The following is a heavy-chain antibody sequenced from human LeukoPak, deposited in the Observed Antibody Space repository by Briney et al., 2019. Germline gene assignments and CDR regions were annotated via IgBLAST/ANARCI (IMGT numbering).Heavy chain of an antibody. CDR3: ARRSVTIYYMDV. J-gene: IGHJ6*03. V-gene: IGHV3-23*01. CDR2: ISGSGSST. D-gene: IGHD4-11*01. CDR1: GFTFRRYG. Sequence: GGSLRLSCAASGFTFRRYGMSWVRQAPEKGLEWVSAISGSGSSTYYGDSVKGRFTISRDNSKNTLYLQMNSLRAEDTAVYYCARRSVTIYYMDVWGKGTTVTISS.